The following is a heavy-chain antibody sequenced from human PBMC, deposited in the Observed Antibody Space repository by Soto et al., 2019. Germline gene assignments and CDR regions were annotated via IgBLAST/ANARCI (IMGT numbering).Heavy chain of an antibody. J-gene: IGHJ4*02. CDR2: ISDYGRI. CDR3: ARGGLEPFDH. V-gene: IGHV3-74*01. D-gene: IGHD1-1*01. CDR1: GFTSGNYW. Sequence: GGSLRLSCAASGFTSGNYWMHWVRQAPGKGLVWVSRISDYGRINYADSVKDRFIISRDDAKSELYLQLNDLRAEDTAMYYCARGGLEPFDHWGQGALVTVS.